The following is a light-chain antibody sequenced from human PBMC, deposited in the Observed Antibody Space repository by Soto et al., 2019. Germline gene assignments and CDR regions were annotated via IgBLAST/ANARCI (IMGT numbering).Light chain of an antibody. CDR1: QNVRSN. Sequence: EIVMTQSPATLSVSPGERATLSCRASQNVRSNLAWYQQKPGQAPRLLIYGASTRATGIPARFSDRGSVTEFALTISSLQSEDFAVYYCQQYNNWPITFGQGTRLEIK. CDR3: QQYNNWPIT. V-gene: IGKV3-15*01. CDR2: GAS. J-gene: IGKJ5*01.